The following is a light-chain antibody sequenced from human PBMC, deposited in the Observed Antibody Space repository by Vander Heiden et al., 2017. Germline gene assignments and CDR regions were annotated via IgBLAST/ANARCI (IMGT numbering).Light chain of an antibody. CDR1: QSISSY. CDR2: AAS. Sequence: DIQMTQSPSSLSASVGARVTITCRASQSISSYLNWYQQKPGKAPKLLIYAASSLQSGVPSRFSGSGSGTDFTLTISSLQPEDFATYYCQQSYSTPLYSFGQW. V-gene: IGKV1-39*01. J-gene: IGKJ2*03. CDR3: QQSYSTPLYS.